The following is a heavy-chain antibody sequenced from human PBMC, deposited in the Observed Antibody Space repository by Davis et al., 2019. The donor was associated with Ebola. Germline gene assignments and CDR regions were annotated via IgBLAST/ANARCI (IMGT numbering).Heavy chain of an antibody. J-gene: IGHJ2*01. Sequence: GSLRLSCTVSGGSISSYYWSWIRQPPGKGLEWIGYIYYSGSTNYNPSLKSRVTISVDTSKNQFSLKLTSVTAADTAVYYCARWGLGVTPNWYFDLWGRGTLVSVS. CDR1: GGSISSYY. D-gene: IGHD2-21*02. CDR2: IYYSGST. V-gene: IGHV4-59*01. CDR3: ARWGLGVTPNWYFDL.